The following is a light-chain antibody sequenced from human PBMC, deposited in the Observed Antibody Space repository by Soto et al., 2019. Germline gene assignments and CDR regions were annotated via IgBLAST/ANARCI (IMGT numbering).Light chain of an antibody. CDR2: GVT. J-gene: IGLJ1*01. Sequence: QSVLTQPTSVSGSPGQSITISCTGNHNDIGTYDYVSWYQQHPGRAPRLLIHGVTTRPSGISGRFSASKSGLTASLTISGLQADDEADYYCNSFTTSTTPYVFGTGTKLTVL. CDR1: HNDIGTYDY. V-gene: IGLV2-14*03. CDR3: NSFTTSTTPYV.